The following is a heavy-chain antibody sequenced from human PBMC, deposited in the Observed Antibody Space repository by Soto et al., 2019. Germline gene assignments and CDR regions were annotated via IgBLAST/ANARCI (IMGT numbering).Heavy chain of an antibody. CDR3: ARDEMIVVGSHYYYYGMDV. CDR2: IYTSGST. Sequence: SETLSLTCTVSGGSISSYYWSWIRQPAGKGLEGIGRIYTSGSTNYNPSLKSRVTMSVDTSKNQFSLKLSSVTAADTAVYYCARDEMIVVGSHYYYYGMDVWGQGTTVTVSS. D-gene: IGHD3-22*01. J-gene: IGHJ6*02. V-gene: IGHV4-4*07. CDR1: GGSISSYY.